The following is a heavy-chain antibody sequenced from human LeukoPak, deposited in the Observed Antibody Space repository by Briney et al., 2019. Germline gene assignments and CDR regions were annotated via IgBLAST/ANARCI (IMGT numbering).Heavy chain of an antibody. D-gene: IGHD1-20*01. CDR3: ALEFNWRLSKYNWFDP. CDR1: GGSFSGYY. Sequence: SETLSLTCAVYGGSFSGYYWSWIRQPPGKGLEWIGEINHSGSTNYNPSLKSRVTISVDTSKNQFSLKLSSVTAADTAVYYCALEFNWRLSKYNWFDPWGQGTLVTVSS. J-gene: IGHJ5*02. CDR2: INHSGST. V-gene: IGHV4-34*01.